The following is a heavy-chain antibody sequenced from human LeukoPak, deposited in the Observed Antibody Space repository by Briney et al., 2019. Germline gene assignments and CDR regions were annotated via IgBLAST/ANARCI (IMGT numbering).Heavy chain of an antibody. V-gene: IGHV1-2*02. CDR1: DYTFTTYG. CDR2: VNRNSGGT. J-gene: IGHJ4*02. CDR3: ARAPTYDYVWGSYRHYFDY. Sequence: ASVKVSCKASDYTFTTYGISWVRQAPGQGLEWRGWVNRNSGGTNYAQKFQGRVTMTRDTSISTAYMELSRLRSDDTAVYYCARAPTYDYVWGSYRHYFDYWGQGTLVTVSS. D-gene: IGHD3-16*02.